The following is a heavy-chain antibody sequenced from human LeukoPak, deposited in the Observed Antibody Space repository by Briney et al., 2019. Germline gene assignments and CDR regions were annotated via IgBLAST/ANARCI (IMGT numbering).Heavy chain of an antibody. J-gene: IGHJ4*02. D-gene: IGHD2-15*01. CDR2: INNDGSGT. Sequence: PGGSLRLSCAASGFTFNIYWMHWVRQAPGKGLVWVSRINNDGSGTTYVDSVKGRFTISRDNAKNTLYLQMNSLRAEDTAVYYCARLYCSGGSCYKGAGDYWGQGTLVTVSS. CDR1: GFTFNIYW. V-gene: IGHV3-74*03. CDR3: ARLYCSGGSCYKGAGDY.